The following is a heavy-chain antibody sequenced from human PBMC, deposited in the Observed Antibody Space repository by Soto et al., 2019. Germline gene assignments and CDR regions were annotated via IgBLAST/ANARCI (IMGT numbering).Heavy chain of an antibody. CDR1: GGSISSGDYY. Sequence: SETLSLTCTVSGGSISSGDYYWSWIRQPPGKGLEWIGYIYYSGSTYYNPSLKSRVTISVDTSKNQFSLKLSSVTAADTAVYYCARDFLLEAAAGYYYYYGMAVWGQGTTVTVSS. V-gene: IGHV4-30-4*01. CDR2: IYYSGST. CDR3: ARDFLLEAAAGYYYYYGMAV. D-gene: IGHD6-13*01. J-gene: IGHJ6*02.